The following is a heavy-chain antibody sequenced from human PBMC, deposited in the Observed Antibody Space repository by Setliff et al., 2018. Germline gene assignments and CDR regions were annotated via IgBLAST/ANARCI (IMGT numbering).Heavy chain of an antibody. D-gene: IGHD3-10*01. CDR2: IDTSGST. Sequence: PSETLSLTCTVSGGSINNYYWSWIRQSPGKGLEWIGYIDTSGSTDYNPSLKSRVTISVDTSKNQLSLKLSSVTAADTAVYYCARGSRFGTIVYKGDYYMDVWGKGTTVTVSS. V-gene: IGHV4-4*08. J-gene: IGHJ6*03. CDR3: ARGSRFGTIVYKGDYYMDV. CDR1: GGSINNYY.